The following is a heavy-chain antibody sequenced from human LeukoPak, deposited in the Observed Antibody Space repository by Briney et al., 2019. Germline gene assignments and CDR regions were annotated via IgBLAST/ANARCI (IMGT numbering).Heavy chain of an antibody. D-gene: IGHD3-22*01. Sequence: ASVKVSCKASGYTFTSYDINWVRQATGQGLEWMGWISAYNGNTNYAQKLQGRVTMTTDTSTSTAYMELRSLRSDDTAVYYCARETYYYDSSGYGIWGQGTMVTVSS. CDR1: GYTFTSYD. V-gene: IGHV1-18*01. J-gene: IGHJ3*02. CDR2: ISAYNGNT. CDR3: ARETYYYDSSGYGI.